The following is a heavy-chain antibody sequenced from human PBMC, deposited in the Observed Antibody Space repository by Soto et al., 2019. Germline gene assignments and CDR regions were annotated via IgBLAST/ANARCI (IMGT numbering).Heavy chain of an antibody. CDR2: ISENDGRT. CDR1: GFTFRNYA. CDR3: AKEGQTSHFQFDY. Sequence: EVQLLESGGGLAQPGGSLRLSCAASGFTFRNYAMSWVRQAPGKGLEWVSGISENDGRTYYADSVKGRFTISRDNSKNTLYLQMNSLRVEDTAVYFCAKEGQTSHFQFDYWGQGTLVLVSS. J-gene: IGHJ4*02. V-gene: IGHV3-23*01. D-gene: IGHD1-7*01.